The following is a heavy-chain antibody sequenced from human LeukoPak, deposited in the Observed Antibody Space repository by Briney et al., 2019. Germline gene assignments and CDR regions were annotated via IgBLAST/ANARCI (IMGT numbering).Heavy chain of an antibody. V-gene: IGHV3-48*03. CDR1: GFTFSSFA. J-gene: IGHJ5*02. CDR3: VSRPGYSGP. CDR2: ISSSGSTT. Sequence: HPGGSLRLSCSASGFTFSSFAMHWVRQAPGKGLEWVSYISSSGSTTYYADSVKGRFTITRDNAKNSLYLQMNSLRAEDTAVYYCVSRPGYSGPWGQGTLVTVSS. D-gene: IGHD6-13*01.